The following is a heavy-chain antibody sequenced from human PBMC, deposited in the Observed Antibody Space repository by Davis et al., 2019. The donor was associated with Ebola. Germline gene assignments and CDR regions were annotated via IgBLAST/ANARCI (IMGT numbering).Heavy chain of an antibody. J-gene: IGHJ6*03. CDR1: GFTFSDYY. CDR2: ITSDGLTK. CDR3: ARDIGDGYNFDYMDV. Sequence: GESLKISCAASGFTFSDYYMHWVRQSPGKGLLWVSHITSDGLTKSYADSVKGRFTISRDNAKNTLYLQMNSLRAEDTAVYYCARDIGDGYNFDYMDVWGKGTTVTVSS. V-gene: IGHV3-74*01. D-gene: IGHD5-24*01.